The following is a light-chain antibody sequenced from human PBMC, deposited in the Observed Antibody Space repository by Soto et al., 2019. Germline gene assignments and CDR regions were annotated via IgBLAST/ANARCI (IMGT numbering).Light chain of an antibody. CDR1: SSDVGSYNL. V-gene: IGLV2-23*01. J-gene: IGLJ2*01. Sequence: QSVRTQPASVSGSPGQSITISCTGTSSDVGSYNLVSWYQQHPGKAPKLMIYEGSKRPSGVSNRFSGSKSGNTASLTISGLQAEDEADYYCCSYAGSSTSVVFGGGTQLTVL. CDR3: CSYAGSSTSVV. CDR2: EGS.